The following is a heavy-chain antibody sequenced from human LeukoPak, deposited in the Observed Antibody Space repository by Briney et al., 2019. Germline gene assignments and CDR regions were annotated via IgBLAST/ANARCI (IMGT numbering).Heavy chain of an antibody. J-gene: IGHJ4*02. V-gene: IGHV1-69*04. CDR1: GYTFTSYA. D-gene: IGHD6-19*01. Sequence: RASVKVSCKASGYTFTSYAISWVRQAPGQGLEWMGRIIPILGIANYAQKFQGRVTITADKSTSTAYMELSSLRSEDTAVYYCARDLPPDIAVAGTDYWGQGTLVTVSS. CDR2: IIPILGIA. CDR3: ARDLPPDIAVAGTDY.